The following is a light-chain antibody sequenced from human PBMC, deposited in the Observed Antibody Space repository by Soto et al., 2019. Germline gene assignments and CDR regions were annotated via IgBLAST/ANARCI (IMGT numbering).Light chain of an antibody. V-gene: IGKV3-20*01. CDR1: QSVISTY. CDR3: QQYGSSRA. CDR2: GAS. J-gene: IGKJ1*01. Sequence: EIVLTQSPGTLSLSPGERATLSCRASQSVISTYLAWYQQKPGQAPRLLISGASTRATGVPDRFSGSGSGTDFTLTISILEPEAFAVYYCQQYGSSRAFGQGTKVELK.